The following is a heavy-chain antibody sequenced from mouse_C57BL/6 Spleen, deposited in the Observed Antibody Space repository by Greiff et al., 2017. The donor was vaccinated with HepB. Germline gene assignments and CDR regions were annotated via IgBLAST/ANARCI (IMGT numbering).Heavy chain of an antibody. CDR1: GYTFTSYW. J-gene: IGHJ4*01. Sequence: QVQLQQPGAELVRPGSSVKLSCKASGYTFTSYWMDWVKQRPGQGLEWIGNIYPSDSETHYNQKFKDKATLTVDKSSSTAYMQLSSLTSEDSAVYYCARGRVYSNYKYYYAMDYWGQGTSVTVSS. CDR3: ARGRVYSNYKYYYAMDY. CDR2: IYPSDSET. D-gene: IGHD2-5*01. V-gene: IGHV1-61*01.